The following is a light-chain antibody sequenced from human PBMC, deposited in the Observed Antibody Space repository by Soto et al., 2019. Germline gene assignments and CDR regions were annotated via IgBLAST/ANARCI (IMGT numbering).Light chain of an antibody. CDR3: LQYNDWPFT. CDR1: KSVSSN. Sequence: EIVVTQSRATLCVSLGEGATLPCKASKSVSSNLAWYQQKPGQSPSVLIYGAFTRATGIPARFSGSGSGTAFTLTISSLQSEDFAVYYCLQYNDWPFTFGHGTKLEIK. CDR2: GAF. V-gene: IGKV3-15*01. J-gene: IGKJ2*01.